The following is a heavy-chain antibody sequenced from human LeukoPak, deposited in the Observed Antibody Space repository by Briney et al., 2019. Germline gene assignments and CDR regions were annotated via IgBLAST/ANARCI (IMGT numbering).Heavy chain of an antibody. CDR1: GYTFTSYG. Sequence: ATVKDSCTASGYTFTSYGISCVGRAHGQELELMGWISTYSGNRNYIQTLQSRVTMTKDTPTSTAYIELSSLRSDDTAVYYSATAVIVVVEAATPPYDYWGQGTLVTVSS. J-gene: IGHJ4*02. CDR2: ISTYSGNR. CDR3: ATAVIVVVEAATPPYDY. D-gene: IGHD2-15*01. V-gene: IGHV1-18*01.